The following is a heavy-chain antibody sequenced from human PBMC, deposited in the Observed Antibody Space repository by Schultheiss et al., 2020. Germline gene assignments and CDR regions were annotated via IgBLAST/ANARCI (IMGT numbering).Heavy chain of an antibody. CDR1: GGSSSGYY. V-gene: IGHV4-34*01. Sequence: SETLSLTCAVYGGSSSGYYWSWIRQPPGKGLEWIGEINHSGSTNYNPSLKSRVTISVDTSKNQFSLRLSSVTAADTAVYYCASGVSSTTVTDWGQGTLVTVSS. J-gene: IGHJ4*02. D-gene: IGHD4-17*01. CDR2: INHSGST. CDR3: ASGVSSTTVTD.